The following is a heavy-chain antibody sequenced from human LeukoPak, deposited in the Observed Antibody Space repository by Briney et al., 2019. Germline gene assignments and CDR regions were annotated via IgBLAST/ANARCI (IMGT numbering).Heavy chain of an antibody. CDR1: GGTFSSYA. D-gene: IGHD3-22*01. Sequence: ASVKVSCKAFGGTFSSYAISWVRQAPGQGLEWMGGIIPIFGTANYAQKFQGRVTITADESTSTAYMELSSLRSEDTAVYYCAREVGYYDSSGTEVDAFDIWGQGTMVTVSS. V-gene: IGHV1-69*01. CDR2: IIPIFGTA. CDR3: AREVGYYDSSGTEVDAFDI. J-gene: IGHJ3*02.